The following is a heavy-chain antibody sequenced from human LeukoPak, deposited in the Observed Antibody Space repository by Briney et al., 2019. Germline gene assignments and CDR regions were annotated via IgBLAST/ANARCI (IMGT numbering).Heavy chain of an antibody. CDR3: ARGERLGLDY. CDR2: ISYSRST. J-gene: IGHJ4*02. CDR1: GGSISTYY. V-gene: IGHV4-59*01. D-gene: IGHD5-24*01. Sequence: PSETLSFTCTVSGGSISTYYWSWIRQPPGKGLEWIGYISYSRSTNYNPSLKSRLTISVDTSKNQFSLKLTSVTAADTAVYYCARGERLGLDYWGQGTLVTVSS.